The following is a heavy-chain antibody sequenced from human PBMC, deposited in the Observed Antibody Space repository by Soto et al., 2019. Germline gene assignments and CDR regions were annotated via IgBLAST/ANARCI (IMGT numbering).Heavy chain of an antibody. CDR1: GGTFSSYT. D-gene: IGHD6-6*01. V-gene: IGHV1-69*06. CDR2: IIPMFGTL. CDR3: ARKVASSDDAVDI. Sequence: QLHLVQSGAEVKKPGSSVKVSCKASGGTFSSYTINWVRQAPGQGLEWLGGIIPMFGTLYYAQKFQGRLTIAADSSTSTAYMELSTLRSDDTAVYYCARKVASSDDAVDIWGQGTMVTVSS. J-gene: IGHJ3*02.